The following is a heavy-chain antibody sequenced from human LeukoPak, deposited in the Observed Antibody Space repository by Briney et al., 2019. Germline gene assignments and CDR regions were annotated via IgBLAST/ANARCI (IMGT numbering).Heavy chain of an antibody. Sequence: PSETLSLTCTVSGGSISSYYWSWIRQPPGKGLEWIGYIYYSGSTNYNPSLKSRVTISVDTSKNQFSLKLSSVTAADTAVYYCARLNGYGPLHWFDPWGQGTLVTVSS. J-gene: IGHJ5*02. D-gene: IGHD4-17*01. V-gene: IGHV4-59*08. CDR2: IYYSGST. CDR3: ARLNGYGPLHWFDP. CDR1: GGSISSYY.